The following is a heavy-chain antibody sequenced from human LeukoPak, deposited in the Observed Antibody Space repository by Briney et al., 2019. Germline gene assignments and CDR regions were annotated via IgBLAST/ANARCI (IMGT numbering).Heavy chain of an antibody. V-gene: IGHV4-39*07. CDR1: GGSISSSSYY. Sequence: SETLSLTCTVSGGSISSSSYYWGWIRQPPGKGLEWVGSIYYSGSTYYNPSLKSRVTISIDKSKNQFSLNLTSVTAADTAVYYCARGYSSSSDYFDSWGQGTLVTVSS. J-gene: IGHJ4*02. CDR2: IYYSGST. CDR3: ARGYSSSSDYFDS. D-gene: IGHD6-6*01.